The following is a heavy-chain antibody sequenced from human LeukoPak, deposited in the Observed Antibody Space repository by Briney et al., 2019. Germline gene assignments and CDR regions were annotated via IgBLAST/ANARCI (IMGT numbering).Heavy chain of an antibody. CDR1: GFTFSSYW. V-gene: IGHV3-74*01. Sequence: PGGSLRLSCAASGFTFSSYWTYWVRQAPGKGLVWVSRINSDGSSTSYADSVKGRFTISRDNAKNTLYLQMNSLRAEDTAVYYCARDREAYYYYYMDVWGKGTTVTISS. D-gene: IGHD3-10*01. J-gene: IGHJ6*03. CDR2: INSDGSST. CDR3: ARDREAYYYYYMDV.